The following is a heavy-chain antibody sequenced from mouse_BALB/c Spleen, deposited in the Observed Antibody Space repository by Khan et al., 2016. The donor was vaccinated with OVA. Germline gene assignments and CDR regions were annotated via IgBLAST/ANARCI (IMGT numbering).Heavy chain of an antibody. Sequence: VQLKESGPGLVKPSQSLSLSCTATGYSITSDYVRNWIRQFPGNKLEWIGYINYSGGPNYTPSFKRRISITRDTSKNQFFLQLKSVTTEDTATYYCARDGSRYNYAMDHWGQGTSVTVSS. V-gene: IGHV3-2*02. CDR1: GYSITSDYV. CDR3: ARDGSRYNYAMDH. D-gene: IGHD2-3*01. CDR2: INYSGGP. J-gene: IGHJ4*01.